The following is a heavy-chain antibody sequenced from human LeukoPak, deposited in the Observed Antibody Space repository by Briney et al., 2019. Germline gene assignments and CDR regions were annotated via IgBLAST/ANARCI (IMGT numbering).Heavy chain of an antibody. Sequence: PGGSLRLSCGASGFTFSSYWMHWVRQAPGKGLVWVSRINNDGSSTSYADSVQGRFTISRDNAKNTLYLQMNSLRAEDTALHYCARVARGDYYYYYMDVWGKGTTVTVSS. J-gene: IGHJ6*03. CDR1: GFTFSSYW. CDR2: INNDGSST. V-gene: IGHV3-74*01. D-gene: IGHD3-10*01. CDR3: ARVARGDYYYYYMDV.